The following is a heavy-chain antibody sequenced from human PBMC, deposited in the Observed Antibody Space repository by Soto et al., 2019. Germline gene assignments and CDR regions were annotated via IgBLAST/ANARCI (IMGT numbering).Heavy chain of an antibody. D-gene: IGHD2-15*01. CDR1: GFTLSTYW. CDR2: ISSGGTYT. J-gene: IGHJ5*02. Sequence: PGGSLRLSCAASGFTLSTYWMHWVRQVPGKGLVWVSRISSGGTYTNYADSVKGRFTISRDSARNTLFLQMNYLAGGDTAVYYCARTFVDGMAGFGPWGQGTLVTVSS. CDR3: ARTFVDGMAGFGP. V-gene: IGHV3-74*01.